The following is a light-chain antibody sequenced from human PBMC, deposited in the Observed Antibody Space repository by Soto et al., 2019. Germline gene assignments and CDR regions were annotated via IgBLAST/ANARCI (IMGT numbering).Light chain of an antibody. CDR1: GTDFGAQNY. CDR3: SPYMGAVTLEV. CDR2: EVN. J-gene: IGLJ1*01. Sequence: QSVLTQPASVSGSLGQAITISCTGTGTDFGAQNYVSWYQQYPGRAPKLILYEVNKRPSGISNRFSGSKSGDTASLTISGLQAEDMADYYCSPYMGAVTLEVFGPGTKVTVL. V-gene: IGLV2-14*01.